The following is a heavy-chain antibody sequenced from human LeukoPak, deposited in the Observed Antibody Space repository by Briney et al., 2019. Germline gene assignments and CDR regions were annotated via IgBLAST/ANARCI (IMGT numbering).Heavy chain of an antibody. V-gene: IGHV4-34*01. J-gene: IGHJ5*02. CDR1: GGSFSGYY. CDR2: INHSGST. D-gene: IGHD6-19*01. CDR3: ARHGIAVADNWFDP. Sequence: SETLSLTCAVYGGSFSGYYWSWIRQPPGKGLEWIGEINHSGSTNYNPSLKSRVTISVDTSKNQFSLKLSSVTAADTAVYYCARHGIAVADNWFDPWGQGTLVTVSS.